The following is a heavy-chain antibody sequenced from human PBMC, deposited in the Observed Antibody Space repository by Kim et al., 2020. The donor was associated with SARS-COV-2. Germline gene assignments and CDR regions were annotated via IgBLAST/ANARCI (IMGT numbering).Heavy chain of an antibody. V-gene: IGHV3-9*01. J-gene: IGHJ2*01. CDR2: ISWNSGSI. D-gene: IGHD4-17*01. CDR3: AKGHSVTTFPSFLYWYFDL. Sequence: GGSLRLSCAASGFTFDDYAMHWVRQAPGKGLEWVSGISWNSGSIGYADSVKGRFTISRDNAKNSLYLQMNSLRAEDTALYYCAKGHSVTTFPSFLYWYFDLWGRGTLVTVSS. CDR1: GFTFDDYA.